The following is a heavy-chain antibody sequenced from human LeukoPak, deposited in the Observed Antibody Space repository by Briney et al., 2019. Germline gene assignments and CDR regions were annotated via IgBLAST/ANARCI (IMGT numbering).Heavy chain of an antibody. V-gene: IGHV3-48*03. CDR2: ISSSGSSI. Sequence: GGSLRLSCAASGFTFSSYEMNWVRQAPGKGLEWVSKISSSGSSIYYADSVKGRFTVSRDNANNSLYLQMNSLRAEDTAVYYCARESYWTGGYWGQGTLVTVSS. CDR1: GFTFSSYE. J-gene: IGHJ4*02. CDR3: ARESYWTGGY. D-gene: IGHD1-1*01.